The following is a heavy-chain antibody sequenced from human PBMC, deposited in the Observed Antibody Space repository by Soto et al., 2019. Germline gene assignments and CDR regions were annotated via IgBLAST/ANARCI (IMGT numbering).Heavy chain of an antibody. J-gene: IGHJ6*02. Sequence: SSETLSLTCTVSGGSISSSSYYWGWIRQPPGKGLEWIGSIYYSGSTYYNPSVKSRVTMSVDTSKNKFSLKLSSVTAADTAVYYCARGAAAGVDYGMDVWGQGTTVTVSS. CDR1: GGSISSSSYY. CDR2: IYYSGST. V-gene: IGHV4-39*07. D-gene: IGHD6-13*01. CDR3: ARGAAAGVDYGMDV.